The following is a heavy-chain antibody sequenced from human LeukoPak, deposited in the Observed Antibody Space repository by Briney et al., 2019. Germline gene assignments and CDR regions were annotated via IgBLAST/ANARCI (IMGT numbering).Heavy chain of an antibody. V-gene: IGHV1-18*01. D-gene: IGHD3-22*01. CDR1: GYTFTSYG. CDR3: AREVKYYYDSSGYPNWFDP. J-gene: IGHJ5*02. CDR2: ISAYNGNT. Sequence: ASVKVSCKASGYTFTSYGISWVRQAPGQGLEWMGWISAYNGNTNYAQKLQGRVTMTTDTSTSTAYMELRSLRSDDTAVYYCAREVKYYYDSSGYPNWFDPWGQGTLVTVPS.